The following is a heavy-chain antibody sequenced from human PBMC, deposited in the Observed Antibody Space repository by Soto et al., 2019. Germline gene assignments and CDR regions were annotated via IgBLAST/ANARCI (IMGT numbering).Heavy chain of an antibody. CDR1: GYTFTSYD. Sequence: QVQLVQSGAEVKKPGASVKVSCKASGYTFTSYDINWVRQATGQGLEWMGWMNPNRGNTGYAQKVQGRVTMTRNTYMSTAYMELSSLRSEDTAVYYCARGYTRHRGRYSGYDSWGQGTLVTVSS. CDR3: ARGYTRHRGRYSGYDS. D-gene: IGHD5-12*01. CDR2: MNPNRGNT. V-gene: IGHV1-8*01. J-gene: IGHJ5*02.